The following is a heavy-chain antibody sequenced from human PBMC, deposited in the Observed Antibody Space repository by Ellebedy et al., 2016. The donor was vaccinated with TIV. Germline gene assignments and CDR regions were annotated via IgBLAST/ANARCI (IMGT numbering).Heavy chain of an antibody. J-gene: IGHJ4*02. V-gene: IGHV1-69*13. CDR2: IIPIFGTA. CDR3: ASSLRFLEWTPLDY. CDR1: GGTFSSYA. D-gene: IGHD3-3*01. Sequence: SVKVSCXASGGTFSSYAISWVRQAPGQGLEWMGGIIPIFGTANYAQKFQGRVTITADESTSTAYMELSSLRSEDTAVYYCASSLRFLEWTPLDYWGQGTLVTVSS.